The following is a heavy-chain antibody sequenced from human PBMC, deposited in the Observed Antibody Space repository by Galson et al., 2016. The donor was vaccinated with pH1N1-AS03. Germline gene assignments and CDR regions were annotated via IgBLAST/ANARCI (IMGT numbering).Heavy chain of an antibody. Sequence: SLRLSCAASGFTFSDYTINWVRQAPGKGLEWVSSISNSQTYIYYAASVMGRFTVSIDNAKNSVHLQMNSLGAEDTAVYYSARVPERMGPPYDYWGKGILVTVSP. D-gene: IGHD1-1*01. CDR1: GFTFSDYT. J-gene: IGHJ4*02. CDR3: ARVPERMGPPYDY. CDR2: ISNSQTYI. V-gene: IGHV3-21*01.